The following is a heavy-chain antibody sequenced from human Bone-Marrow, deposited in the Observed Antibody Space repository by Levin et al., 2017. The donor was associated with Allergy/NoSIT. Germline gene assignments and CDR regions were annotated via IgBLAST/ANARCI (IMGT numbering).Heavy chain of an antibody. CDR2: IKGDGSAT. CDR1: GFTFGGFW. D-gene: IGHD3-22*01. CDR3: AREYCHEGGGCYHGD. Sequence: SGGSLRLSCVASGFTFGGFWMSWVRQTPGRGLELMTNIKGDGSATFYVDSLRARFTISRDNARNSLYLQMNSLRAEDTGVYYCAREYCHEGGGCYHGDWGQGTLVTVSS. V-gene: IGHV3-7*01. J-gene: IGHJ4*02.